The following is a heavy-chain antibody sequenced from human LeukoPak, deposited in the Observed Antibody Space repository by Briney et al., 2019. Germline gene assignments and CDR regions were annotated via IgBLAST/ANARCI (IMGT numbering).Heavy chain of an antibody. CDR2: ISIDGTYI. D-gene: IGHD2-15*01. CDR1: GFNFSRYS. Sequence: VGSLRLSREASGFNFSRYSLNCVRHAPGKGLEWVLSISIDGTYIHSADSVKGRFPIPRDNTKNSLYLQMNSLRAEDTAVYYCARAPYGSVSYEYQFDYWGQGALVTVSS. V-gene: IGHV3-21*06. J-gene: IGHJ4*02. CDR3: ARAPYGSVSYEYQFDY.